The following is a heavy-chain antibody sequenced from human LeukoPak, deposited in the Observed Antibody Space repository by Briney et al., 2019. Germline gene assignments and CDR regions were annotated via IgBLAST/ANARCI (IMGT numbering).Heavy chain of an antibody. CDR3: ARDNELAYYYGMDV. D-gene: IGHD1-1*01. Sequence: PGGSLRLSCAASGFTFSSYSMNWVRQAPGKGLEWVSSISSSSSYIYYADSVKGRFTISRDNAKNSLYLQMNSLRAEDTAVYYCARDNELAYYYGMDVWGQGTTVTVSS. J-gene: IGHJ6*02. CDR2: ISSSSSYI. CDR1: GFTFSSYS. V-gene: IGHV3-21*01.